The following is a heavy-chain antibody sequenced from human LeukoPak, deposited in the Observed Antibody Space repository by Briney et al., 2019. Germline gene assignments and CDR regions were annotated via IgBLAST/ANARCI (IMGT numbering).Heavy chain of an antibody. CDR3: AKDGYYGSGTFPDY. D-gene: IGHD3-10*01. V-gene: IGHV3-30*18. CDR2: ISYDGTNK. Sequence: PATSLRFSCAASGFTFSSYGMNRVRQAPGKGLEWVAVISYDGTNKFYVDSLRGRFTISRDNSKNTLYLQMDSLRAEDTAVYYCAKDGYYGSGTFPDYWGQGTLVTVSS. J-gene: IGHJ4*02. CDR1: GFTFSSYG.